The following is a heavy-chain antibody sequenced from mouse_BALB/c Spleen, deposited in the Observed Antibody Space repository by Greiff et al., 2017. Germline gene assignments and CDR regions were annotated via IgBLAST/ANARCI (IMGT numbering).Heavy chain of an antibody. CDR3: ARTGYDAMDY. Sequence: QVHVQQSGADLAKPGASVKLSCKASGYTFTSYWMQWVKQRPGQGLEWIGHINPRTGDTEYNQKFKDKATLTADKSSSTAYMQLSSLTSEDAAVYYSARTGYDAMDYWGQGTSVTVSS. CDR1: GYTFTSYW. V-gene: IGHV1-7*01. CDR2: INPRTGDT. J-gene: IGHJ4*01.